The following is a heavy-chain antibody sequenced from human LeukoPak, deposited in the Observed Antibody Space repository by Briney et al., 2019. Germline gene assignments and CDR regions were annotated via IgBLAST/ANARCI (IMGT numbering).Heavy chain of an antibody. V-gene: IGHV1-2*02. CDR2: INPNSGGT. D-gene: IGHD3-3*01. CDR1: GYTFTGYY. CDR3: ARPNFWSGYYNDY. Sequence: ASVKVSCKASGYTFTGYYMHWVRPAPGQGLAWMGWINPNSGGTNYAQKFQGRVTITRDTSISTAYMELSRLRSDDTAVYYCARPNFWSGYYNDYWGQGTLVTVSS. J-gene: IGHJ4*02.